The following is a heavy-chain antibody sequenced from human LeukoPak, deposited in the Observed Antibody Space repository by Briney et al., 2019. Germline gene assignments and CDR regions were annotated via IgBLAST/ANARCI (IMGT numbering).Heavy chain of an antibody. CDR2: ISGSGGST. D-gene: IGHD5-24*01. CDR1: GFTFSSYA. Sequence: GGSLRLSCAASGFTFSSYAMSWVRQAPGKGQEWVSAISGSGGSTYYADSVKGRFTISRDNSKNTLYLQMNSLRAEDTAVYYCAKDLRDGYTFDYWGQGTLVTVSS. J-gene: IGHJ4*02. V-gene: IGHV3-23*01. CDR3: AKDLRDGYTFDY.